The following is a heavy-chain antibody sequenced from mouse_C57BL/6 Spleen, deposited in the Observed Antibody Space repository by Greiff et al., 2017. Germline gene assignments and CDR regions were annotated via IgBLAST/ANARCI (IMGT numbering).Heavy chain of an antibody. Sequence: EVQLQQSGPELVKPGASVKISCKASGYSFTGYYMNWVKQSPEKSLEWIGEINPSTGGTTYNQKFKAKATLTVDKSSSTAYMQLKSLTSEDSAVYYCARGGITTVVATPFAYWGQGTLVTVSA. CDR2: INPSTGGT. V-gene: IGHV1-42*01. CDR3: ARGGITTVVATPFAY. CDR1: GYSFTGYY. D-gene: IGHD1-1*01. J-gene: IGHJ3*01.